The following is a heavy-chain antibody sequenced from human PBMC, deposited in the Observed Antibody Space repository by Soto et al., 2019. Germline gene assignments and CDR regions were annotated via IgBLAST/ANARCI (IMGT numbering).Heavy chain of an antibody. J-gene: IGHJ6*02. Sequence: ESGGGVVQPGRSLRLSCAASGFTFSSYAMHWVRQAPAKGLEGVAVISYDGSNKYYADSVKGRFTISRDNSKNTLYLQMNSLRAEDTAVYYCARTVNPYYYYYGMDVWGQGTTVTVSS. CDR3: ARTVNPYYYYYGMDV. V-gene: IGHV3-30-3*01. CDR1: GFTFSSYA. CDR2: ISYDGSNK. D-gene: IGHD4-17*01.